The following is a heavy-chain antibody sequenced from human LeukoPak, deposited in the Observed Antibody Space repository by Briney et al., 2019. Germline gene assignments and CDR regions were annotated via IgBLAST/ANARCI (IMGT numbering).Heavy chain of an antibody. CDR2: ISWNSGSI. D-gene: IGHD6-19*01. CDR3: ATVAGTGVDY. Sequence: PGRSLRLSCAASGFTFDDYAMHWDRQAPGKGLDWVSGISWNSGSIGYADSVKGRFTISRDNAKNSLYLQMNSLRAEDTALYYCATVAGTGVDYWGQGTLVTVSS. V-gene: IGHV3-9*01. J-gene: IGHJ4*02. CDR1: GFTFDDYA.